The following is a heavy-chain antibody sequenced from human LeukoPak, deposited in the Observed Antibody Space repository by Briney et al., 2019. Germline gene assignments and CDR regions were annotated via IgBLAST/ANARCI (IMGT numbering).Heavy chain of an antibody. CDR3: ARADLHGGNPFDAFDI. Sequence: SETLSLTCSVSAGSISSYYWRWIRLSPGKGLEWIGFIQYSGSTNYNPSLKSRATISIGPSKNQFSLRLTSVTAADTAIYYCARADLHGGNPFDAFDIWGQGTMITVSS. J-gene: IGHJ3*02. D-gene: IGHD2-15*01. CDR1: AGSISSYY. V-gene: IGHV4-59*08. CDR2: IQYSGST.